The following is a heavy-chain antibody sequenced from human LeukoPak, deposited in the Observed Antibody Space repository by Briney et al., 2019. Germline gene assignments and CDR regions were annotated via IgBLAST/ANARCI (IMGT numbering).Heavy chain of an antibody. CDR1: GFTFSSYW. D-gene: IGHD3-22*01. V-gene: IGHV3-7*03. CDR2: IKQDGSEK. J-gene: IGHJ4*02. CDR3: ARVLHNRNYDGSTYYGY. Sequence: GGSLRLSCVASGFTFSSYWMSWVRQAPGKGLECVADIKQDGSEKYYVDSVKGRFTISRDNAKNSLYLQMNSLRAEDTAVYYCARVLHNRNYDGSTYYGYWGQGTLVTVSS.